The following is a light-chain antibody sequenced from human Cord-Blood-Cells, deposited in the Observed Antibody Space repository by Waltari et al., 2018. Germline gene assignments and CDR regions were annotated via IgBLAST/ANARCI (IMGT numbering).Light chain of an antibody. CDR2: DVS. Sequence: QSALTQPRSVSGPPGQPVTTPCTGPRTDAGGFNYVSSYQQHPGKAHKLMIYDVSKRPSGVPDRFSGSKSGNTASLTISGLQAEDEADYYCCSYAGSYTYVFGTGTKVTVL. CDR1: RTDAGGFNY. V-gene: IGLV2-11*01. CDR3: CSYAGSYTYV. J-gene: IGLJ1*01.